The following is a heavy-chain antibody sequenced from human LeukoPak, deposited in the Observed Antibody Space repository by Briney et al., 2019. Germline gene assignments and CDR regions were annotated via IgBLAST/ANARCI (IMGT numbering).Heavy chain of an antibody. V-gene: IGHV4-59*12. CDR2: IFYSGST. Sequence: SETLSLTCTVSGGSISTYYWSWIRQPPGKGLEWIGNIFYSGSTYYGPSLKSRLTISLDTSRNQFSLNLNSVTAADTAVYYCAKSNGYGLVDIWGQGTMVTVSS. CDR1: GGSISTYY. CDR3: AKSNGYGLVDI. J-gene: IGHJ3*02. D-gene: IGHD3-10*01.